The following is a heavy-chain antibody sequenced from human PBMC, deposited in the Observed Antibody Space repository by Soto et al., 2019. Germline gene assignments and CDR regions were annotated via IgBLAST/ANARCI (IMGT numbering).Heavy chain of an antibody. CDR1: GGSFSGYY. V-gene: IGHV4-34*01. J-gene: IGHJ5*02. CDR2: INHSGST. CDR3: ARGQQQLVGNWFYT. D-gene: IGHD6-13*01. Sequence: WETLSLTCAVYGGSFSGYYWSWIRQPPGKGLEWIGEINHSGSTNYNPSLKSRVTISVDTSKNQFSLKLSSLTAADTAVYYCARGQQQLVGNWFYTLGQGTPVTVSA.